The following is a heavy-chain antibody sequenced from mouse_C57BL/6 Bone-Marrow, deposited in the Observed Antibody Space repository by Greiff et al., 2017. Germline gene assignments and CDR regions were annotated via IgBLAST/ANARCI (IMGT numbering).Heavy chain of an antibody. CDR3: ARPYYYGSSWGAY. CDR2: ISSGGSYT. D-gene: IGHD1-1*01. V-gene: IGHV5-6*02. Sequence: EVTVEESGGDLVKPGGSLKLSCAASGFTFSSYGMSWVRQTPDKRLEWVATISSGGSYTYYPDSVKGRFTISRDNAKNTLYLQMSSLKSEDTAMYYCARPYYYGSSWGAYWGQGTLVTVSA. CDR1: GFTFSSYG. J-gene: IGHJ3*01.